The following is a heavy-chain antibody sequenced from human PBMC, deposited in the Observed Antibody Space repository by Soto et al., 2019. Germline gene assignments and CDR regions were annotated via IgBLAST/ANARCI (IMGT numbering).Heavy chain of an antibody. D-gene: IGHD5-18*01. J-gene: IGHJ4*02. CDR1: GYTFTHYY. Sequence: SVKVSCKASGYTFTHYYIHWVRQAPGQGLEWMGIINPNGGITTYAQKFRAGFSMTRDTSTSTVYLELSSLRSEDSAVYYCATSVNSAMAFDYWGQGTLVTVSS. CDR2: INPNGGIT. V-gene: IGHV1-46*01. CDR3: ATSVNSAMAFDY.